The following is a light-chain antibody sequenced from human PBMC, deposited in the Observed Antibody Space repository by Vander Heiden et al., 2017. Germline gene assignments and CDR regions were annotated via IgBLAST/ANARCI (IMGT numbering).Light chain of an antibody. CDR1: QSISSW. Sequence: DIEMTESPSTVSASVGDRGAITCRANQSISSWLAWYQQNPGKAPKLLIYKASSLESGVPSRFSGSLSGTEFTLPISSLQPADFATYYCQQYNSYSPTWTFGPWTRVEIK. V-gene: IGKV1-5*03. CDR3: QQYNSYSPTWT. CDR2: KAS. J-gene: IGKJ1*01.